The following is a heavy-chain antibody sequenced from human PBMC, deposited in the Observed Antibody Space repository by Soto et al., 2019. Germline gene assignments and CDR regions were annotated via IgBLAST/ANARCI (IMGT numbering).Heavy chain of an antibody. J-gene: IGHJ3*02. CDR2: IYQCGSA. V-gene: IGHV4-30-2*01. Sequence: QLQLQESGSGLVQPSQTLSLTCVVSGGSINSGYYSWSWIRQPPGKGLEWIGNIYQCGSAFYNPSLKSGVAISVDRSKTHSSLELSSVTAADTAVYYCARSHGYGVFDIWGQGTMVTVSS. CDR1: GGSINSGYYS. D-gene: IGHD5-12*01. CDR3: ARSHGYGVFDI.